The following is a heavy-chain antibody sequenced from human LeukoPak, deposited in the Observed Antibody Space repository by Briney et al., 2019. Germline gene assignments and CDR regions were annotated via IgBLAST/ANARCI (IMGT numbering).Heavy chain of an antibody. J-gene: IGHJ4*02. V-gene: IGHV3-33*06. Sequence: GRSLRLSCAASGFTFSSYGMHWVRQAPGKGLEWVAVIWYDGSNKFYADSVKGRFTISRDNSKNTLYLQMNSLRAEDTAVFYCAKDRQPYCDSSGGLDYWGQGTLVTVSS. CDR1: GFTFSSYG. D-gene: IGHD3-22*01. CDR3: AKDRQPYCDSSGGLDY. CDR2: IWYDGSNK.